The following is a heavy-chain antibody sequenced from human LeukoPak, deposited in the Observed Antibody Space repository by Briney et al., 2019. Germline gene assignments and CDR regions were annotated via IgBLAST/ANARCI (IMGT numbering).Heavy chain of an antibody. CDR1: GFTFSSYG. V-gene: IGHV3-30*03. J-gene: IGHJ1*01. CDR2: ISFDGSDK. CDR3: ATTTTVALEYFQY. Sequence: PGRSLSLSCAASGFTFSSYGIHWVRQAPGKGLEWVAVISFDGSDKYYAGSVTGRFTISRDNSRNTLFLQMNSLRPEDTAMYYCATTTTVALEYFQYWGQGTLVTV. D-gene: IGHD4-11*01.